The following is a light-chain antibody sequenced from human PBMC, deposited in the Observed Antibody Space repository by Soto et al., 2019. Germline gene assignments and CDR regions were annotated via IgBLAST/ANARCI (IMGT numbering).Light chain of an antibody. J-gene: IGKJ1*01. V-gene: IGKV3-20*01. CDR3: QHYSTPPCS. CDR1: QTVSSNS. Sequence: EIVLTQSPGTLSLSPGERATLSCRASQTVSSNSLAWYQQKPGQTPRLLISAASSRATGIPDRFSGSGSGKDFTLTISRLEPEDFAGYYCQHYSTPPCSFGQGTKVEIK. CDR2: AAS.